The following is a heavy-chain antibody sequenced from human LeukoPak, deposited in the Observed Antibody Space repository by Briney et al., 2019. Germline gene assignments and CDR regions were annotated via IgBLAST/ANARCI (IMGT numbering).Heavy chain of an antibody. CDR1: GFNFDNYY. CDR2: IRHDGSDV. D-gene: IGHD4-17*01. Sequence: AGGSLRLSCVGSGFNFDNYYMSWVRQAPGKGLEWVADIRHDGSDVYNVDSVRGRFTISRDNAKNSVFLQMNSLKDEDTAVYYCSTETVGDFTPYYFDYWGQGTLVTVSS. J-gene: IGHJ4*02. CDR3: STETVGDFTPYYFDY. V-gene: IGHV3-7*01.